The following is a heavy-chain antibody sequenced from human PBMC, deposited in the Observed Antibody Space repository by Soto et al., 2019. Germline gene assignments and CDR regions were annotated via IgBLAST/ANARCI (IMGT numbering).Heavy chain of an antibody. CDR1: GFTFTSHA. J-gene: IGHJ4*02. Sequence: QVHLVQSATEVKRPGASVKVSCQTSGFTFTSHAIQRVRQAPGQRPEWLGWINAGNGNTKYSRRFQGRITITRDTAASTAYMELDSLTSEDTALFYCARAPINPKWGVTMFDYWGQGTLVTVSS. V-gene: IGHV1-3*01. CDR2: INAGNGNT. CDR3: ARAPINPKWGVTMFDY. D-gene: IGHD7-27*01.